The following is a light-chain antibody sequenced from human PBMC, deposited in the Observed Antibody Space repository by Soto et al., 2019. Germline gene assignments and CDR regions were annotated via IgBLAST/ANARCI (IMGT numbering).Light chain of an antibody. CDR3: SSYTSSGSVV. J-gene: IGLJ2*01. V-gene: IGLV2-14*01. CDR1: SSDVGGYNY. CDR2: EVT. Sequence: QSALTQPASVSGSPGQSITISCTGTSSDVGGYNYVSWYQHHPGKAPKFMIYEVTNRPSGVSNRFSASKSGNTASLTSSGLQAEDEADYYCSSYTSSGSVVFGGGTKLTFL.